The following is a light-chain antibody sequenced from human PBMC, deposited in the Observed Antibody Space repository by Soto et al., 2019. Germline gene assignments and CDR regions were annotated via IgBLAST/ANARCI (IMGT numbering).Light chain of an antibody. V-gene: IGKV3-20*01. CDR1: QSVSSSY. CDR3: QQYGDSPWT. Sequence: EIVLTQSPGTLSLSPGERATLSCRASQSVSSSYLAWYQQKPGQAPRLLFYGASSRATGIPDRFSGSGSGTEFTLAISRLGPEDFAVYYCQQYGDSPWTFGQGTKVEI. J-gene: IGKJ1*01. CDR2: GAS.